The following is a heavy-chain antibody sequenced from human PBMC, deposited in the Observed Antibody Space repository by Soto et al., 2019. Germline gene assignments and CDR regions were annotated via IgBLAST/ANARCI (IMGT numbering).Heavy chain of an antibody. CDR1: GGTFSDYA. CDR2: IIPMFATT. D-gene: IGHD6-13*01. J-gene: IGHJ6*02. Sequence: QVQLVQSGAEVRKSGSSVKVSCKAAGGTFSDYALSWVRQAPGQGLEWMGGIIPMFATTNYAQKFQCRVTITADDSATTAHMELSSLKSEDTAVYYCARGRGIGFSSTWNIYWYYNMDVWGQGTTVTVSS. V-gene: IGHV1-69*01. CDR3: ARGRGIGFSSTWNIYWYYNMDV.